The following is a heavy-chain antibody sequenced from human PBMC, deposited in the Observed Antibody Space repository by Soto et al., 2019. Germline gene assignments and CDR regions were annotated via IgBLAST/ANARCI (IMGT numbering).Heavy chain of an antibody. CDR3: ARRGSGSYYDY. J-gene: IGHJ4*02. CDR1: GFTFSSYA. D-gene: IGHD1-26*01. Sequence: EVQLLESGGGLVQPGGSLRLSCAASGFTFSSYAMRWVRQAPVKGLEWVPAISGSGGSTYYADSVKGRFTISRDNSKNTLYLQMNSLIAEDTAVYYCARRGSGSYYDYWGQGTLVTVSS. V-gene: IGHV3-23*01. CDR2: ISGSGGST.